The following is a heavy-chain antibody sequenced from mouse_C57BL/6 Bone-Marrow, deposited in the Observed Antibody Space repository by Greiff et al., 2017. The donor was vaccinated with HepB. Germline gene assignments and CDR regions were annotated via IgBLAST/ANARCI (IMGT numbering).Heavy chain of an antibody. Sequence: QVQLQQPGAELVRPGSSVKLSCKASGYTFTSYWMDWVKQRPGQGLEWIGNIYPSDSETHYNQKFKDKATLTVDKSSSTAYMQLSSLTSEDSAVYYCARGWLLGYFDYWGQGTTLTVSS. CDR2: IYPSDSET. J-gene: IGHJ2*01. D-gene: IGHD2-3*01. CDR1: GYTFTSYW. CDR3: ARGWLLGYFDY. V-gene: IGHV1-61*01.